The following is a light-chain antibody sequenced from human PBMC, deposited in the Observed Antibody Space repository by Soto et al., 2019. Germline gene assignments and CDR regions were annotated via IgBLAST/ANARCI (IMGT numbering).Light chain of an antibody. CDR3: HQYKNWPPIT. J-gene: IGKJ5*01. V-gene: IGKV3-20*01. Sequence: EIVLTQSPGTLSLSPGERATLSSRASQSVSSSYLAWYQQKPGQAPRLLIYGASIRATGIPDRFSGSGSGTDFTLTISSLQSEDFAVYYCHQYKNWPPITFGQGTRLEI. CDR2: GAS. CDR1: QSVSSSY.